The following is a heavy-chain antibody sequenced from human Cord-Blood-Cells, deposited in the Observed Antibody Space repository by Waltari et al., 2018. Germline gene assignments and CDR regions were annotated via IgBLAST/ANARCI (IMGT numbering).Heavy chain of an antibody. J-gene: IGHJ6*03. CDR2: IYYSGST. V-gene: IGHV4-31*03. CDR1: GGSISSGGYY. CDR3: ARETPPYSSSSYYYYMDV. D-gene: IGHD6-6*01. Sequence: QVQLQESGPGLVKPSQTLSLTCTVSGGSISSGGYYWSWIRQHPGKGLEWIGYIYYSGSTYYNPSLKSRVTISVDTSKNQFSLKLSSVTAADTAVYYCARETPPYSSSSYYYYMDVWGKGTTVTVSS.